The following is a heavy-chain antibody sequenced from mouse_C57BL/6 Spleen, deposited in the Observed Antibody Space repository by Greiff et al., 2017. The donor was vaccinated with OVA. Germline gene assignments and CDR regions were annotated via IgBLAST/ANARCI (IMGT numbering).Heavy chain of an antibody. CDR3: ARGYDYDDGFWY. J-gene: IGHJ3*01. V-gene: IGHV1-22*01. CDR1: GYTFTDYN. CDR2: INPNNGGT. Sequence: VQLQQSGPELVKPGASVKMSCKASGYTFTDYNMNWVKQSHGQSLEWIGYINPNNGGTSYNQKFKGKATLTVNKSSSTAYMGLRSLTSEDSAVYSGARGYDYDDGFWYWGKGTLVTVAA. D-gene: IGHD2-4*01.